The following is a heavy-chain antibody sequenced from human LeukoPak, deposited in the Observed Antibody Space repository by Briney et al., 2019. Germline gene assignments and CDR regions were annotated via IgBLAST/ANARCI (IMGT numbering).Heavy chain of an antibody. CDR2: INPNSGGT. V-gene: IGHV1-2*02. D-gene: IGHD1-26*01. J-gene: IGHJ4*02. CDR1: GYTFTGYY. Sequence: ASVKVSCKASGYTFTGYYMHWVRQAPGQGLEWMGWINPNSGGTNYAQKFQGRVTMTRDTSISTAYMELSRLRSDDTAVYYCARTRIRVGATLDYWGQGTLVTVSS. CDR3: ARTRIRVGATLDY.